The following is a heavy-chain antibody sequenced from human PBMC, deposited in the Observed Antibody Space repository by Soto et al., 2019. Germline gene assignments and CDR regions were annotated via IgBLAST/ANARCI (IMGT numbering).Heavy chain of an antibody. J-gene: IGHJ6*03. D-gene: IGHD2-15*01. V-gene: IGHV1-3*01. Sequence: ASVKVSCEASGYTFTSYAMHWVRQAPGQRLEWMGWINAGNGNTKYSQKFQGRVTITRDTSASTAYMELSSLRSEDTAVYYCARALGYCSGGSCYYYYRDVWGKGTTVTVSS. CDR3: ARALGYCSGGSCYYYYRDV. CDR1: GYTFTSYA. CDR2: INAGNGNT.